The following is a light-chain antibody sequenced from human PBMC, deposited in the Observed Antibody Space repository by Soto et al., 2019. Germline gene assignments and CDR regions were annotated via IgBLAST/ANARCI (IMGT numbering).Light chain of an antibody. J-gene: IGLJ7*01. CDR2: DSN. V-gene: IGLV1-51*01. CDR3: GTWDSSLTAV. CDR1: SSNIGSNS. Sequence: QSLLTQPPSVSAAPGQKVTISCSGSSSNIGSNSVSWYQQLPGKAPKLLIYDSNKRPSGIPDRFSGSKSGSSATLGITGLQTGDKADYYCGTWDSSLTAVFGGGTQLTVL.